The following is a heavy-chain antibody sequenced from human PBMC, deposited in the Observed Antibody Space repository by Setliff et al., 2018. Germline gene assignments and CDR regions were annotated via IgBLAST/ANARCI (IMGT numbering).Heavy chain of an antibody. V-gene: IGHV1-69*13. CDR2: IIPIFGTA. J-gene: IGHJ3*02. CDR3: ATNSGGNTIDAFDI. CDR1: GGTFSSYA. D-gene: IGHD2-15*01. Sequence: ASVKVSCKASGGTFSSYAISWVRQAPGQGLEWMGGIIPIFGTANYAQKFQGRVTITADESTSTAYMELSSLRSEDTAVCYCATNSGGNTIDAFDIWGQGTMVTVSS.